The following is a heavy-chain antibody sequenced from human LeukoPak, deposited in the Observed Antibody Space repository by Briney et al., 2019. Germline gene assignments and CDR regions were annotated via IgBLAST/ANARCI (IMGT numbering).Heavy chain of an antibody. V-gene: IGHV3-74*03. J-gene: IGHJ4*02. D-gene: IGHD6-13*01. CDR3: ARVASSSSWYIDY. CDR2: IGSDGGST. CDR1: GFTFSGYW. Sequence: GGSLRLSCTASGFTFSGYWMNWVRQAPGKGLVWVSRIGSDGGSTTYADSVKGRFAISRDNAKNTLYLQMNSLRAEDTAVYYCARVASSSSWYIDYWGQGTLVTVSS.